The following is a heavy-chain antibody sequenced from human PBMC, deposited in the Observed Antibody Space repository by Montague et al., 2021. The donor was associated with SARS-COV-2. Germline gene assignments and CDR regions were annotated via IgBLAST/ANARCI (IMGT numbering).Heavy chain of an antibody. CDR3: ARLRIVLFVDSTGGWIDP. V-gene: IGHV4-39*01. Sequence: SETLSLTYTVSGGSVSRISSHWGWIRQPPGKGLEYIGSFYYAGGTQYNPSLKSRVTISVDTSKNMFSLKLNSVAAADTSVYYCARLRIVLFVDSTGGWIDPWGHGTLVTVSS. J-gene: IGHJ5*02. CDR2: FYYAGGT. D-gene: IGHD3-10*02. CDR1: GGSVSRISSH.